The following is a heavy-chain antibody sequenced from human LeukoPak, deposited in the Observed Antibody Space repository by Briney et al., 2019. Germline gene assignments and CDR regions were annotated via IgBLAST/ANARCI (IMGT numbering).Heavy chain of an antibody. CDR1: GGSFSGYY. Sequence: SETLSLTCAVYGGSFSGYYWSWIRQPPGKELEWIGEINHSGSTNYNPSLKSRVTISVDTSKNQFSLKLSSVTAADTAVYYCARGRIDGYNPWGQGTLVTVSS. D-gene: IGHD5-24*01. CDR2: INHSGST. J-gene: IGHJ5*02. V-gene: IGHV4-34*01. CDR3: ARGRIDGYNP.